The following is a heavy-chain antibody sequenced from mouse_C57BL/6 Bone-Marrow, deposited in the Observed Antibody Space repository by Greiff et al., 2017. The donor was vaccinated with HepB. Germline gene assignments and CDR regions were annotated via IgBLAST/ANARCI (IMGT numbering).Heavy chain of an antibody. D-gene: IGHD1-1*01. CDR3: ARPLYVYWYFDV. CDR1: GFTFSSYG. CDR2: ISSGGSYT. V-gene: IGHV5-6*01. Sequence: EVQRVESGGDLVKPGGSLKLSCAASGFTFSSYGMSWVRQTPDKRLEWVATISSGGSYTYYPDSVKGRFTISRDNAKNTLYLQMSSLKSEDTAMYYCARPLYVYWYFDVWGTGTTVTVSS. J-gene: IGHJ1*03.